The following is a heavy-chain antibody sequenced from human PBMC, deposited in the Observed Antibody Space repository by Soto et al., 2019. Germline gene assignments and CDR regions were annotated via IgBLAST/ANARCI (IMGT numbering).Heavy chain of an antibody. D-gene: IGHD3-3*01. Sequence: GGSLRLSCAGSGFTFGTYSMNWVRQAAGKGLEWIAYISYDSDTIQYADSVKGRFTISRDNTKNSLYLQMNSLRDEDTAVYYCARLYYDYVWGLGTTVTVSS. CDR2: ISYDSDTI. J-gene: IGHJ6*02. V-gene: IGHV3-48*02. CDR3: ARLYYDYV. CDR1: GFTFGTYS.